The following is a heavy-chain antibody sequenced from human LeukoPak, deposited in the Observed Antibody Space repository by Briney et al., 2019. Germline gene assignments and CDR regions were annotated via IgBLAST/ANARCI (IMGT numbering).Heavy chain of an antibody. V-gene: IGHV3-23*01. CDR1: GFTFSTYA. Sequence: GGSLRLSCAASGFTFSTYAMGWVRQAPGKGLEWVSGINGRGYSTYYADSVKGRFTISRDNSKNTLYLQMSSLRADDTAIYYCAKEAYYDCSGSLDCWGHGILVTVSS. J-gene: IGHJ4*01. CDR3: AKEAYYDCSGSLDC. CDR2: INGRGYST. D-gene: IGHD3-22*01.